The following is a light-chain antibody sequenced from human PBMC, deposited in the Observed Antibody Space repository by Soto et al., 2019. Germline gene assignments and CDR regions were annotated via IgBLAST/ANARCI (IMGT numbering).Light chain of an antibody. CDR2: AAS. CDR1: QGISSY. V-gene: IGKV1-8*01. CDR3: QQYYSYPQVT. J-gene: IGKJ1*01. Sequence: AIRMTQSPSSLSASTGDRFTITCRASQGISSYLAWYQQKPGKAPKLLIYAASTLQSGVPSMFSGSGSGTDFTLTIRCLQSEDFATYYCQQYYSYPQVTFGQGTTVDIK.